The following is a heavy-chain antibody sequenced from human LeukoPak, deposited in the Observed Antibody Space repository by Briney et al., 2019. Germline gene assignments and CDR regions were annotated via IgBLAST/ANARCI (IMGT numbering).Heavy chain of an antibody. CDR3: ARDDYGDYVTLFDY. CDR1: GGTFSSYA. Sequence: SVKVSCKASGGTFSSYAISWVRQAPGQGLEWMVGIIPIFGTANYAQKFQGRVTITADESTSTAYMELSSLRSEDTAVYYCARDDYGDYVTLFDYWGQGTLVTVSS. D-gene: IGHD4-17*01. CDR2: IIPIFGTA. J-gene: IGHJ4*02. V-gene: IGHV1-69*13.